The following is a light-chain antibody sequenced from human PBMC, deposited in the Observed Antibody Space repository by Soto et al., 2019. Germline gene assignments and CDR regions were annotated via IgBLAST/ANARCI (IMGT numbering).Light chain of an antibody. V-gene: IGLV2-14*01. J-gene: IGLJ1*01. Sequence: QAALTQPASMSGSPGQSITISCTGTSSDIGSYNYVSWYQHHPGKAPKLMIYEVSNRPSGVSSRFSGSKSGNTACLTISGLQAEDEADYYCCSYASKNRGVYGTGIKVTVL. CDR2: EVS. CDR1: SSDIGSYNY. CDR3: CSYASKNRGV.